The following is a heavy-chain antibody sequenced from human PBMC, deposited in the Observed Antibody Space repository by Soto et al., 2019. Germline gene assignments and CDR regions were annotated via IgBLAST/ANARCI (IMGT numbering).Heavy chain of an antibody. CDR2: IDPSDSYT. Sequence: GESLKISCKGSGYSFTSYWISWVRQMPGKGLEWMGRIDPSDSYTNYSPSFQGHVTISADKSISTAYLQWSSLKASDTAMYYCARRGNYGSGSYYNFDYWGQGTLVTVPQ. J-gene: IGHJ4*02. CDR1: GYSFTSYW. CDR3: ARRGNYGSGSYYNFDY. V-gene: IGHV5-10-1*01. D-gene: IGHD3-10*01.